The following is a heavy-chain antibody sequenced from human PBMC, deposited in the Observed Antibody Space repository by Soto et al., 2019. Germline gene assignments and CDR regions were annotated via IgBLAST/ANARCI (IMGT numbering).Heavy chain of an antibody. CDR1: GFTFSSYA. D-gene: IGHD3-3*01. CDR3: ARGHYDFWSALGRAFDI. Sequence: PGGSLRLSCAASGFTFSSYAMHWVRQAPGKGLEYVSAISSNGGSTYYANSVKGRFTISRDNSKNTLYLQMGSLRAEDMAVYYCARGHYDFWSALGRAFDIWGQGTMVTVSS. V-gene: IGHV3-64*01. CDR2: ISSNGGST. J-gene: IGHJ3*02.